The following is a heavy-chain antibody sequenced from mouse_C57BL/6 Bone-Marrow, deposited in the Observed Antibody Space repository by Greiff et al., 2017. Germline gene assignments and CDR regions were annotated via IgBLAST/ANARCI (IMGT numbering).Heavy chain of an antibody. Sequence: QVQLQQPGAELVMPGASVKLSCKASGYTFTSYWMHWVKQRPGQGLEWIGEIDPSDSYTNYHQKFKGKSTLTVDKSSSTAYMQRRSLTSEDSAVYYSAREGGRPYAMDYWGQGTSVTVSS. J-gene: IGHJ4*01. CDR2: IDPSDSYT. CDR3: AREGGRPYAMDY. CDR1: GYTFTSYW. D-gene: IGHD1-1*01. V-gene: IGHV1-69*01.